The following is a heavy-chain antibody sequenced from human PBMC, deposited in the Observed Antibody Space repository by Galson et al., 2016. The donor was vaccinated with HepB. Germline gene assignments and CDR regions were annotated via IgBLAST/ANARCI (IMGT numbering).Heavy chain of an antibody. CDR2: IYHSGST. Sequence: ETLSLTCTVSDYAIRSGYYWGWIRLPPGKGLEWIGSIYHSGSTYYNPSLKSRVTISVDTSKNHFSLKLSSVTAADTAVYYCTRDEGYCSGGSCYPLVTDYWGQGTLVTVSS. D-gene: IGHD2-15*01. CDR3: TRDEGYCSGGSCYPLVTDY. J-gene: IGHJ4*02. V-gene: IGHV4-38-2*02. CDR1: DYAIRSGYY.